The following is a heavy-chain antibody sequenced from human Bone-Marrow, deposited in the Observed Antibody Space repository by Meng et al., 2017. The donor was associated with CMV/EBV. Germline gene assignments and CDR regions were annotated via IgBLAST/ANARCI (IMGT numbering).Heavy chain of an antibody. D-gene: IGHD6-19*01. V-gene: IGHV4-38-2*02. CDR3: ARVEMPGYSSGWFFDY. Sequence: GSLRLSCIVSGYSISSGYYWGWIRQPPGKGLEWIGSIHHSGSTYYNPSLKSRVTISVDTSKNQFSLKLSSVTAADTAVYYCARVEMPGYSSGWFFDYWGQGTLVTVSS. CDR1: GYSISSGYY. J-gene: IGHJ4*02. CDR2: IHHSGST.